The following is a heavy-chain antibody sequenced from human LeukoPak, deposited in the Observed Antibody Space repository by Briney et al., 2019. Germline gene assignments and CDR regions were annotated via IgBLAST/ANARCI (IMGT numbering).Heavy chain of an antibody. J-gene: IGHJ4*02. Sequence: GGSLRLSCTASGFTSGDYAMSWVRQAPGKGLEWVGFIRSKAYGGTTQYAASVKGRFSISRDDSKSIAYLQMSSLKTEDTAVYYCTRVRSGNDFDYWGQGTLVTVSS. CDR2: IRSKAYGGTT. V-gene: IGHV3-49*04. CDR1: GFTSGDYA. CDR3: TRVRSGNDFDY. D-gene: IGHD3-10*01.